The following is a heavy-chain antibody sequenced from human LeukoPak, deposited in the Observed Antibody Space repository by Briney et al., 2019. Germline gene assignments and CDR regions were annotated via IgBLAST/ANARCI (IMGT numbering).Heavy chain of an antibody. Sequence: GGSLRLSCAASGFTVSSNYMSWVRQAPGKGLEWVSVIYSGGSTYYADSVKGRFTISRDNSKNLLYLQMNSLRAEDTAVYYCAKDDDELYFDYWGQGSRVTVSS. D-gene: IGHD3-10*01. CDR2: IYSGGST. J-gene: IGHJ4*02. V-gene: IGHV3-53*05. CDR3: AKDDDELYFDY. CDR1: GFTVSSNY.